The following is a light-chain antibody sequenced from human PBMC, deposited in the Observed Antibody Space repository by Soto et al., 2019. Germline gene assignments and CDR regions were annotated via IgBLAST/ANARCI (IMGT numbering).Light chain of an antibody. V-gene: IGLV2-14*01. CDR1: SSDVGGYNF. J-gene: IGLJ2*01. CDR2: EVN. Sequence: QSALTQPASVSGSPGQSITISCTGTSSDVGGYNFVSWYQQHPGKAPKLMILEVNNRPSGVSNRFSGSKSGNTASLTISGLPADDEADYSCSPWTSSTNQVLGGGTKVTVL. CDR3: SPWTSSTNQV.